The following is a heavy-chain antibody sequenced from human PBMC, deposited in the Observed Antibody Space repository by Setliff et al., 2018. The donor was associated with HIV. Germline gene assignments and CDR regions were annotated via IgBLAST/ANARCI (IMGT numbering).Heavy chain of an antibody. CDR3: ARGFDHGDYEESGYVFYYMDV. V-gene: IGHV4-59*01. D-gene: IGHD4-17*01. Sequence: LSLTCTVSGGSISRFYWSWIRQPPGKGLEWIGSIYYGGTNYSPSLRSRVTISLDTSKNQFSLRLSSVTAADTALYFCARGFDHGDYEESGYVFYYMDVWGKGTTVTVSS. CDR2: IYYGGT. J-gene: IGHJ6*03. CDR1: GGSISRFY.